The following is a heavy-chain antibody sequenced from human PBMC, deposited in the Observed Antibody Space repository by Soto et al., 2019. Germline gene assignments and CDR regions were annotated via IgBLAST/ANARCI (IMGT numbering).Heavy chain of an antibody. CDR1: GGSISSGDYY. J-gene: IGHJ5*02. V-gene: IGHV4-30-4*01. CDR3: ASSLYYYDSSGYYLEWFDP. Sequence: PSETLSLTCTVSGGSISSGDYYWSWIRQPPGKGLEWIGYIYYSGSTYYNPSLKSRVTISVDASKNQFSLKLSSVTAADTAVYYCASSLYYYDSSGYYLEWFDPWGQGTLVTVSS. D-gene: IGHD3-22*01. CDR2: IYYSGST.